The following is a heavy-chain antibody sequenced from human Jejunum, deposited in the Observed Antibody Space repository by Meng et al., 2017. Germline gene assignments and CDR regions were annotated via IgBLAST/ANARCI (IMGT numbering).Heavy chain of an antibody. Sequence: QVQLQQSGPGLGKPSQTLSLTCAISGDSVSSNSAAWNWIRQSPSRGLEWLGRTYYRSKWYNQYAVHVRSRITINPDTSKNQFSLHLDSVTPEDTAVYYCASWRYDHWGQGTLVTVSS. J-gene: IGHJ4*02. CDR2: TYYRSKWYN. CDR1: GDSVSSNSAA. V-gene: IGHV6-1*01. CDR3: ASWRYDH. D-gene: IGHD1-1*01.